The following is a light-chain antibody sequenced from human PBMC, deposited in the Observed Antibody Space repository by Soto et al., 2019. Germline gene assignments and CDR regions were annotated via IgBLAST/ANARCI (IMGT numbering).Light chain of an antibody. CDR1: QSISSW. V-gene: IGKV1-5*01. CDR2: DAS. Sequence: DIQMTQSPSTLSASVGDRVTITCRASQSISSWLAWYQQKPGKAPKLLIDDASSLESGVPSRFSGSGSGTEFTLTISRLQPDDFATYYCQQYNSYSPTFGQGTKVEIK. J-gene: IGKJ1*01. CDR3: QQYNSYSPT.